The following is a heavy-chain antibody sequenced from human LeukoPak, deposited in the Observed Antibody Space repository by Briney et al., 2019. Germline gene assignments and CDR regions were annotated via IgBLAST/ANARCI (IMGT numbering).Heavy chain of an antibody. CDR2: IYYSGST. CDR3: AREKSSGDYYFDY. CDR1: GDSISSYY. J-gene: IGHJ4*02. D-gene: IGHD3-22*01. V-gene: IGHV4-59*01. Sequence: SKTLSLTCTVSGDSISSYYWGWIPQPPGKGLEWIGYIYYSGSTNYNPSLKSRVTISVDTSKNQFSLKLSSVTAADTAVYYCAREKSSGDYYFDYWGQGTLVTVSS.